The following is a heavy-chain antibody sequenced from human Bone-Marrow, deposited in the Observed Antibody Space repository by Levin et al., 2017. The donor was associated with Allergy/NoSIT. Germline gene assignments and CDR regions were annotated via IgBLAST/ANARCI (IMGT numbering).Heavy chain of an antibody. CDR1: GYSFYNYW. V-gene: IGHV5-51*01. D-gene: IGHD1-14*01. CDR3: ARRHTDHEFDQ. Sequence: KVSCKASGYSFYNYWIAWVRQMPGKGLEWMGIIYPDDSDTRYSPSFQGQVTISVDKSISTAYLQWISLKASDTATSYCARRHTDHEFDQWGQGTLVTVSS. J-gene: IGHJ4*02. CDR2: IYPDDSDT.